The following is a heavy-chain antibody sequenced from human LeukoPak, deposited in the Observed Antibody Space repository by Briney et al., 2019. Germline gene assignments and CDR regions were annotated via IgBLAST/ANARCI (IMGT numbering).Heavy chain of an antibody. CDR1: GGSISSYY. CDR2: IYSSGST. Sequence: SETLSLTCTVSGGSISSYYWSWIRQPAGKGLEWLGRIYSSGSTNYNPSLKSRVTMSVDTSKNQFSLKLSSVTAADTAVYYCARGQYHLLYWYFDLWGRGTLVTVSS. CDR3: ARGQYHLLYWYFDL. J-gene: IGHJ2*01. D-gene: IGHD2-2*01. V-gene: IGHV4-4*07.